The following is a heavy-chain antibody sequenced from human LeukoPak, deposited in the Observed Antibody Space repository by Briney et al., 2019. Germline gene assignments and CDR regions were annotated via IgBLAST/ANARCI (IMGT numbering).Heavy chain of an antibody. Sequence: GGSLRLSCATSGFTFSSYWMNWVRQAPGKGLEWVATINEGGSERYYVDSVKGRFTISRDDAKNSVYLQMNSLRAEDTAVYYCAKIRGYGSGSYDFDYWGQGTLVTVSS. V-gene: IGHV3-7*01. D-gene: IGHD3-10*01. J-gene: IGHJ4*02. CDR3: AKIRGYGSGSYDFDY. CDR1: GFTFSSYW. CDR2: INEGGSER.